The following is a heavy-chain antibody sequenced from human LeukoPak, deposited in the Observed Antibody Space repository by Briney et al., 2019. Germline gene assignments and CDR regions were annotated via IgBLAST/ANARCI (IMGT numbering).Heavy chain of an antibody. CDR2: ISGSGDNT. CDR3: AKKTSEYGDASPPDY. Sequence: GGSLRLSCAASGFTFSSYTMSWVRQAPGKGLEWVSGISGSGDNTYSADSVKGRFTISRDNSKNTLYLQMNSLRAEDTAVYYCAKKTSEYGDASPPDYWGQGTLVTVSS. V-gene: IGHV3-23*01. CDR1: GFTFSSYT. J-gene: IGHJ4*02. D-gene: IGHD4-17*01.